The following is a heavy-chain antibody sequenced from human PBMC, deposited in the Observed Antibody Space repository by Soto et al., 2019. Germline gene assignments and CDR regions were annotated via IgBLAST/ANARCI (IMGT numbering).Heavy chain of an antibody. J-gene: IGHJ4*02. CDR1: GGTFSSYT. Sequence: QVQLVQSGAEVKKSGSSVKVSCKASGGTFSSYTISWVRQAPGQGLEWMGRIIPILGIANYAQKFQGRVTITADKSTSTAYMELSSLRSEDTAVYYCARSSSSWPRYYFDYWGQGTLVTVSS. CDR2: IIPILGIA. V-gene: IGHV1-69*02. D-gene: IGHD6-13*01. CDR3: ARSSSSWPRYYFDY.